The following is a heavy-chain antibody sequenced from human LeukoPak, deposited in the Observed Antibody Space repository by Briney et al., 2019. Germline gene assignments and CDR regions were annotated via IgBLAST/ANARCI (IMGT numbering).Heavy chain of an antibody. Sequence: PGGSLRLSCAASGFTFTNAWMTWVRQAPGKGLEWVSRIKSKGDGERTDYAAPVKGRFSMSRDDSKATMYLQMYSLEAEDTAVYYCTTDLGLTMIRGVIVYWGQGALVTVSS. V-gene: IGHV3-15*01. D-gene: IGHD3-10*01. CDR2: IKSKGDGERT. J-gene: IGHJ4*02. CDR1: GFTFTNAW. CDR3: TTDLGLTMIRGVIVY.